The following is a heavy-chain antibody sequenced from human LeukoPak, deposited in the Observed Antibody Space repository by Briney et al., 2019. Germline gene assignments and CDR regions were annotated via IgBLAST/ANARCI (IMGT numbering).Heavy chain of an antibody. V-gene: IGHV3-9*01. J-gene: IGHJ6*03. CDR3: AKQGYYYYYYMDV. CDR2: ISWNSGSI. Sequence: PGRSLRLSRAASGFTFDDYAMHWVRQAPGKGLEWVSGISWNSGSIGYADSVKGRFTISRDNAKNSLYLQMNSLRAEDTALYYCAKQGYYYYYYMDVWGKGTTVTVSS. CDR1: GFTFDDYA.